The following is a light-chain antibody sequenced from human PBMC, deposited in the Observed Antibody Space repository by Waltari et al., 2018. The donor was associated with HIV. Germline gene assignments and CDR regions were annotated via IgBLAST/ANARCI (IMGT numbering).Light chain of an antibody. Sequence: QSVLTQPPSVSGTPGQNVTIPCSGSSTNIGSNIVNWYQQVPEAAPKLLIYSNDQRPSGVPDRFSGSTSGTSASLAISGLQSADEADYYCAAWDDSLNGMFGGGTKLTV. CDR1: STNIGSNI. CDR3: AAWDDSLNGM. J-gene: IGLJ3*02. CDR2: SND. V-gene: IGLV1-44*01.